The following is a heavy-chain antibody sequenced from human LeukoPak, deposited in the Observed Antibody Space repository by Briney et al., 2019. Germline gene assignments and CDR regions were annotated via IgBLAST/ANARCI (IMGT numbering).Heavy chain of an antibody. Sequence: RGESLKISCRASGYSFTNYWVGWVGQMPGKGMEYMGIIFPGDSIRYTPSFQGEVTMSVDKTTNTAYPQWSSLKASDTARYYCAIDHYCYSTSCYFDYWGQGTLVTVSS. CDR1: GYSFTNYW. J-gene: IGHJ4*02. V-gene: IGHV5-51*01. D-gene: IGHD2-2*01. CDR2: IFPGDSI. CDR3: AIDHYCYSTSCYFDY.